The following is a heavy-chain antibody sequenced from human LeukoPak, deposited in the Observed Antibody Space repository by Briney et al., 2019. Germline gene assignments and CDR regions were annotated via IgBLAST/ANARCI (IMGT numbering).Heavy chain of an antibody. D-gene: IGHD2-15*01. Sequence: ASVKVSCKASGYTFTSYDINWVRQATGQGLEWMGWMNPNSGNTGYAQKFQGRVTMTRNASISTAYMELSSLRSEDTAVYYCARSLELVEADAFDIWGQGTVVTVSS. V-gene: IGHV1-8*01. CDR2: MNPNSGNT. J-gene: IGHJ3*02. CDR1: GYTFTSYD. CDR3: ARSLELVEADAFDI.